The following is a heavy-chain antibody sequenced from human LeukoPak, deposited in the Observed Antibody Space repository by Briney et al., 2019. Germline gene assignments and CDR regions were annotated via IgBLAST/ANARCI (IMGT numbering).Heavy chain of an antibody. J-gene: IGHJ6*04. Sequence: GGSLRLSCAASGFTFTNYAMNWVRQAPGKGLEWVATVSYDGTDTSYADSVKGRFTISRDNSKNTLYLQMNSLRAEDTAVYYCAKDRSTIFGVAPQDVWGKGTTVTVSS. D-gene: IGHD3-3*01. CDR2: VSYDGTDT. CDR3: AKDRSTIFGVAPQDV. V-gene: IGHV3-30-3*01. CDR1: GFTFTNYA.